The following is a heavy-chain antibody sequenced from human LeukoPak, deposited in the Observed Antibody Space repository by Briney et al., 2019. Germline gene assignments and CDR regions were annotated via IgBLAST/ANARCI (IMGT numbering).Heavy chain of an antibody. CDR1: CASISSGPYF. CDR3: ARSFDSAMAPYDK. Sequence: SETLSLTCTVSCASISSGPYFWGWIRQPPAKGLEWIGGIFSNGGTYYNPSLKSRILISGDSSKNHVFLNLTSVTATDTAVYYCARSFDSAMAPYDKWGQGTLVTVSS. J-gene: IGHJ4*02. CDR2: IFSNGGT. D-gene: IGHD5-18*01. V-gene: IGHV4-39*02.